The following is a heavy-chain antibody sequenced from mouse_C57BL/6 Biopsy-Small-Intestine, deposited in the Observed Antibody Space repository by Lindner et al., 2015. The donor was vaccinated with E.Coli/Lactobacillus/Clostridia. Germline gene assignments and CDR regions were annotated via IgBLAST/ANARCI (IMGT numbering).Heavy chain of an antibody. CDR2: IYSGDGDT. D-gene: IGHD1-1*01. Sequence: VQLQESGAELVKPGASVKISCKISGYAFSRYWMNWVKQRPGKGLEWIGQIYSGDGDTNHNGKFRGKATLTADKSSSTAYMQLSSLTSEDSAVYFCARGDFGSSYGAMDHWGQGTSVTVSS. V-gene: IGHV1-80*01. J-gene: IGHJ4*01. CDR1: GYAFSRYW. CDR3: ARGDFGSSYGAMDH.